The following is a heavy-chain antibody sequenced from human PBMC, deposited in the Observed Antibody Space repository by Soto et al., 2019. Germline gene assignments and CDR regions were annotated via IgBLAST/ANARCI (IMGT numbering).Heavy chain of an antibody. J-gene: IGHJ4*02. Sequence: ASVKVSCKASGYTFTSYYMHWVRQAPGQGLEWMGIINPSGGSTSYAQKFQGRVTMTRGTSTSTVYMELSSLRSEDTAVYYCARDAYDYGDFAGIGYWGQGTLVTVSS. D-gene: IGHD4-17*01. CDR1: GYTFTSYY. V-gene: IGHV1-46*01. CDR2: INPSGGST. CDR3: ARDAYDYGDFAGIGY.